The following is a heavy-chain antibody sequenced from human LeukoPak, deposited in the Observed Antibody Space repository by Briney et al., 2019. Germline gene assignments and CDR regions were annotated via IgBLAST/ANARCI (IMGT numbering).Heavy chain of an antibody. CDR3: ARGHRQWLRY. CDR1: GGSFSGYY. J-gene: IGHJ4*02. Sequence: SETLSLTCAVYGGSFSGYYWSWIRQPPGKGLEWIGEINHSRSTNYNPSLKSRVTISVDTSKNQFSLKLSSVTAADTAVYYCARGHRQWLRYWGQGTLVTVSS. V-gene: IGHV4-34*01. D-gene: IGHD6-19*01. CDR2: INHSRST.